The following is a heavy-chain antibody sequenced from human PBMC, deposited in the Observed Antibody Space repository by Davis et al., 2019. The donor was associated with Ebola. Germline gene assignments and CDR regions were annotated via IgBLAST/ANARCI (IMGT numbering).Heavy chain of an antibody. Sequence: GESPKISCAASGFTFSSYEMNWVRQAPGKGLEWVSYISSSGSTIYYADSVKGRFTISRDNAKNSLYLQMNSLRAEDTAVYYCARGSGSYLYYYYYGMDVWGQGTTVTVSS. CDR2: ISSSGSTI. V-gene: IGHV3-48*03. J-gene: IGHJ6*02. D-gene: IGHD1-26*01. CDR3: ARGSGSYLYYYYYGMDV. CDR1: GFTFSSYE.